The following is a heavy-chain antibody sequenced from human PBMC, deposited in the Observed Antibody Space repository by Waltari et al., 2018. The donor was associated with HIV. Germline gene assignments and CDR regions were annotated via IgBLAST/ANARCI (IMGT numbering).Heavy chain of an antibody. CDR2: ISSDGANT. Sequence: EVQLVESGGGLVQPGGSLRPSCAASGYTFSSYPMHWVRQAPGKRLEYVSSISSDGANTYYANSVKGRFTISRDNSKNTLYLQMGDLRAEDMAVYFCARRQGPYDYWGRGTLVTVSS. CDR1: GYTFSSYP. V-gene: IGHV3-64*01. CDR3: ARRQGPYDY. J-gene: IGHJ4*02.